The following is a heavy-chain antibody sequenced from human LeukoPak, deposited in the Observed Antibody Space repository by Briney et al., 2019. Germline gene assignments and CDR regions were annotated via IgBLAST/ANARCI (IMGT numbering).Heavy chain of an antibody. J-gene: IGHJ4*02. CDR1: GFTFSSYW. CDR3: ASTYYDFWSGYANPDY. D-gene: IGHD3-3*01. CDR2: IKQDGSEK. V-gene: IGHV3-7*01. Sequence: PGGSLRLSCAASGFTFSSYWMSWVRQAPGKGLEWVANIKQDGSEKYYVDSVKGRFTISRDNAKNSLYLQMNSLRAEDTAVYYCASTYYDFWSGYANPDYWGQGTLVTVSS.